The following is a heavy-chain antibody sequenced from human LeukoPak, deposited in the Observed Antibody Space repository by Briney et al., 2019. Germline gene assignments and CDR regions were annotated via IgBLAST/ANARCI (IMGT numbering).Heavy chain of an antibody. CDR1: GYTFTGYH. Sequence: GASVKVSCKASGYTFTGYHMHWVRQAPGQGLEWMGWINPNSGGTNYAEKFQGRVTMTRDTSISTAYMELSRLRSDDTAVYYCARVVRDGYSLDYWGQGTLVTVSS. V-gene: IGHV1-2*02. CDR3: ARVVRDGYSLDY. D-gene: IGHD5-24*01. CDR2: INPNSGGT. J-gene: IGHJ4*02.